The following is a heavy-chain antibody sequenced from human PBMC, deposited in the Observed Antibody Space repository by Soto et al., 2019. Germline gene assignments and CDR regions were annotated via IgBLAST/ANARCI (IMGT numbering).Heavy chain of an antibody. J-gene: IGHJ5*02. CDR2: IHWNDDK. V-gene: IGHV2-5*01. D-gene: IGHD3-22*01. CDR1: GFSLSAYGVR. CDR3: AHTKDSSGFLTS. Sequence: SGPTLVNPTQTLTLTCSFSGFSLSAYGVRVIWFRQPPGETLEWLALIHWNDDKRYSPYLKSRLTITKDTSKNQVVLTLTNLEPLDTGTSFCAHTKDSSGFLTSWGQGILVTVSS.